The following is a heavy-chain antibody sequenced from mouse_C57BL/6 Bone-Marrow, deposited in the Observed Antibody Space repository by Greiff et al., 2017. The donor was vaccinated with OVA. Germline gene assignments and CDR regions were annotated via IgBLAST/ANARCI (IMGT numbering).Heavy chain of an antibody. V-gene: IGHV1-19*01. CDR1: GYTFTDYY. D-gene: IGHD3-2*02. J-gene: IGHJ4*01. CDR3: ARGSSGYFYAMDY. Sequence: EVQLQQSGPVLVKPGASVKMSCKASGYTFTDYYMNWVKQSHGKSLEWIGVINPYNGGTSYNQKFKGKATLTVDKSSSTAYMELNSLTSEDSAVYYGARGSSGYFYAMDYWGQGTSVTVSS. CDR2: INPYNGGT.